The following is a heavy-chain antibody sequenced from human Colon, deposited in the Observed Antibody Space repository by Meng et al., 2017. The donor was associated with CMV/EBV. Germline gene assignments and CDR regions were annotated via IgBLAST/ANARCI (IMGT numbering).Heavy chain of an antibody. Sequence: GESLKISCATSGFTFSGTAMHWVRQAPGKGLEWVASIIGSGFYTYYADSVKGRFTISRDNSRNMIDLQMSNLTAEDTALYYCARGTQYSDFWSGFPYWGHGTLVTVSS. D-gene: IGHD3-3*01. CDR2: IIGSGFYT. V-gene: IGHV3-23*01. CDR1: GFTFSGTA. CDR3: ARGTQYSDFWSGFPY. J-gene: IGHJ4*01.